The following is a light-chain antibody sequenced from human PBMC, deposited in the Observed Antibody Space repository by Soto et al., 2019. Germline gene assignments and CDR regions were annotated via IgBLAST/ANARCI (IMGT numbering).Light chain of an antibody. CDR2: STS. Sequence: QAVVTQEPSLTVSPGGTVTLTCASSTAAVTSGYYPNWFQQKPGQAPRALMYSTSNKHSWTPAQVSGSRLGGKDALTLSGVQPEGEAEYYCLIDYGGAQVFGGGTTLTVL. CDR3: LIDYGGAQV. CDR1: TAAVTSGYY. J-gene: IGLJ2*01. V-gene: IGLV7-43*01.